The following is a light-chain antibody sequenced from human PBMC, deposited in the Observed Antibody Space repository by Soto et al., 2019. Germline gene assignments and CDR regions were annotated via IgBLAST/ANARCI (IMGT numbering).Light chain of an antibody. Sequence: IVLTQSPGTLSLSPGERTTLSCRASQSISRYLAWYQQKPGQGPRLLIYGSSSRSTGTPDRFSGSGSGTDFTLTITRLETEDFALYYCQHDGSSPPTFGQGTKVEIK. CDR2: GSS. CDR1: QSISRY. V-gene: IGKV3-20*01. J-gene: IGKJ1*01. CDR3: QHDGSSPPT.